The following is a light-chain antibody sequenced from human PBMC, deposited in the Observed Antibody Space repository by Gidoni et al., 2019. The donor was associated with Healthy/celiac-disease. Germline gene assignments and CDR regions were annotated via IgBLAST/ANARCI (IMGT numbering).Light chain of an antibody. J-gene: IGKJ5*01. CDR3: QQYDNLSFP. CDR2: DAS. Sequence: EIEMTKSPSSLSASVGDRVTITCQASQGISNYLNWYQQKPGKAPKLLIYDASTLETGVPSRFSGSGSGTDFTLTISSLQPEDIATYYCQQYDNLSFPFGQGTQLEIK. CDR1: QGISNY. V-gene: IGKV1-33*01.